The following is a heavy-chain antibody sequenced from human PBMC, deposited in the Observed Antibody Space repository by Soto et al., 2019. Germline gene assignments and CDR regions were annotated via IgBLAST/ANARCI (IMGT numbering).Heavy chain of an antibody. CDR3: ARGLYGDPVGFDN. V-gene: IGHV3-74*01. Sequence: GGSLRLSCAASGFTLSSYWMHWVRQDPRKGLVWVSRINTDGTTTNYADSVKGRFTISRDNARNTVSLQMNSLRPEDTAVYYCARGLYGDPVGFDNWGQGSPVTVSS. CDR2: INTDGTTT. D-gene: IGHD4-17*01. CDR1: GFTLSSYW. J-gene: IGHJ4*02.